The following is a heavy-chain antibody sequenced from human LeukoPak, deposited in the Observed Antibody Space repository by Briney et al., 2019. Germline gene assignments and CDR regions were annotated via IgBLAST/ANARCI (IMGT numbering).Heavy chain of an antibody. J-gene: IGHJ5*02. D-gene: IGHD3-22*01. V-gene: IGHV1-2*02. Sequence: ASVKVSCKASGYTFTGYYMHWVRQAPGQGLEWMGWINPNSGGTNYAQKFQGRVTMTRDTSISTAYMELSRLRSDDTAVYYCARGSSLYYDSSGYFDPWGQGTLVTVSS. CDR3: ARGSSLYYDSSGYFDP. CDR2: INPNSGGT. CDR1: GYTFTGYY.